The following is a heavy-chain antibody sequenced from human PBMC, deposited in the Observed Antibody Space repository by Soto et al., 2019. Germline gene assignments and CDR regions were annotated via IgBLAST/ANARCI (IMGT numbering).Heavy chain of an antibody. CDR2: TYYRSKWYN. V-gene: IGHV6-1*01. CDR3: ARTREAVDGNYYYYGMDV. D-gene: IGHD6-19*01. J-gene: IGHJ6*02. Sequence: SQTLSLTCAISGDSVSSNSAAWNWIRQSPSRGLEWLGRTYYRSKWYNDYAVSVKSRITINPDTSKNQFSLQLNSVTPEDTAVYYCARTREAVDGNYYYYGMDVWGQGTTVTVSS. CDR1: GDSVSSNSAA.